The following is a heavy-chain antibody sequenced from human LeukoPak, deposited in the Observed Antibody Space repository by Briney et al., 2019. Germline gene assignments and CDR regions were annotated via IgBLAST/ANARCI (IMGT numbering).Heavy chain of an antibody. Sequence: PSETLSLTCTVSGGSISSYYWSWIRQSPGKGLEWIGYIYHSGSTYYNPSLKSRVTISVDRSKNQFSLKLSSVTAADTAVYYCARDDLDAFDIWGQGTMVTVSS. CDR3: ARDDLDAFDI. V-gene: IGHV4-59*12. CDR1: GGSISSYY. CDR2: IYHSGST. J-gene: IGHJ3*02.